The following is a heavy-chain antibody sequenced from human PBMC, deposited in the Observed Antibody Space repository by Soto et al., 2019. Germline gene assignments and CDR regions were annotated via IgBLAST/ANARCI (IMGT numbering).Heavy chain of an antibody. CDR1: GGTFSSYA. V-gene: IGHV1-69*13. CDR3: ATFLPRYDYVWGSYRPTNDY. J-gene: IGHJ4*02. CDR2: IIPIFGTA. D-gene: IGHD3-16*02. Sequence: SLKVSCKASGGTFSSYAISWVRQAPGQGLEWMGGIIPIFGTANYAQKFQGRVTITEDASTSTAYMELSSLRSEDTAVYYCATFLPRYDYVWGSYRPTNDYWGQGTLVTVSS.